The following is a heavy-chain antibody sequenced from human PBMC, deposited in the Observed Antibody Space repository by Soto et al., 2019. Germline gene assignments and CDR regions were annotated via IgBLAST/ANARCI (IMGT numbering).Heavy chain of an antibody. J-gene: IGHJ1*01. CDR2: IKQDGSEK. V-gene: IGHV3-7*01. D-gene: IGHD6-6*01. Sequence: GGSLRLSCEASGFTFSSYWMSWARQAPGKGLEWVANIKQDGSEKHYVDSVKGRFTISRDNAKNSVYLQMNSLRVEDTAVYYCARSWGSSQETHFQHWGQGTLVTVSS. CDR3: ARSWGSSQETHFQH. CDR1: GFTFSSYW.